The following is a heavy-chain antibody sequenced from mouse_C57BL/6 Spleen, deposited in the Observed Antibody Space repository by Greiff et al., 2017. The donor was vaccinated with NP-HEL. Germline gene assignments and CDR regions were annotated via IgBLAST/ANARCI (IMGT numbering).Heavy chain of an antibody. CDR3: ARARRDYYGSSLFAY. J-gene: IGHJ3*01. V-gene: IGHV1-53*01. Sequence: QVQLKQPGTELVKPGASVKLSCKASGYTFTSYWMHWVKQRPGQGLEWIGNINPSNGGTNYNEKFKSKATLTVDKSSSTAYMQLSSLTSEDSAVYYCARARRDYYGSSLFAYWGQGTLVTVSA. CDR2: INPSNGGT. CDR1: GYTFTSYW. D-gene: IGHD1-1*01.